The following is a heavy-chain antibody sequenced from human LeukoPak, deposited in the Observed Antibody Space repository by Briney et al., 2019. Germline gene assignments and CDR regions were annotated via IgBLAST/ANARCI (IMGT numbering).Heavy chain of an antibody. CDR2: ISHSGNL. J-gene: IGHJ4*02. V-gene: IGHV4-4*02. Sequence: LGTLSLTCAVSSGSISSSNWWSWVRPPPGKGLEWIGEISHSGNLNYNPSLKSRVTISIEKSQNQFSLRLTSVTAADTAVYYCARGGLTFGGNWGQGTLVTVSS. D-gene: IGHD3-10*01. CDR3: ARGGLTFGGN. CDR1: SGSISSSNW.